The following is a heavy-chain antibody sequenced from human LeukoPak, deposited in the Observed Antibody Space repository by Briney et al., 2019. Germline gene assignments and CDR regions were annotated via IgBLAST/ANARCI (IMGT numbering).Heavy chain of an antibody. CDR3: GSGSYFRLGDY. CDR1: GFIFSSHW. D-gene: IGHD1-26*01. V-gene: IGHV3-7*01. J-gene: IGHJ4*02. Sequence: GGSLRLSCAASGFIFSSHWMSWVRQAPGKGLEWVANIEQDGSEKYYVDSVKGRFTISRDNAKNSLYLQMNSLRAEDTAVYYCGSGSYFRLGDYWGQGTLVTVSS. CDR2: IEQDGSEK.